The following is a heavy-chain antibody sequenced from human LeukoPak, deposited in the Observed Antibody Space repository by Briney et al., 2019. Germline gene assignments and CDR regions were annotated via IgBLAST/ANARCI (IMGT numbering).Heavy chain of an antibody. J-gene: IGHJ4*02. CDR2: ISSSGSTI. V-gene: IGHV3-48*03. D-gene: IGHD3-22*01. Sequence: GGSLRLSCAASGFTFSSYEMNWVRQAPGKGLEWVSYISSSGSTIYYADSVKGRFTISRDNAKNSLYLQMNSLRAEDTAVYYCARPFPHYYDSSGLNYWGQGTLVIVSS. CDR3: ARPFPHYYDSSGLNY. CDR1: GFTFSSYE.